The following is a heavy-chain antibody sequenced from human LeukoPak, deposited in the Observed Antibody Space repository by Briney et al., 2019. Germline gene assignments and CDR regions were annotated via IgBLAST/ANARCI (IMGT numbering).Heavy chain of an antibody. Sequence: GASVKVSCKASGYTFTSYDMHWVRQAPGQRLEWMGWINAGNGNTKYSQKFQGRVTITRDTSASTAYMELSSLRSEDTAVYYCARPSRGRYYYDSSGYYAFDIWGQGTMVTVSS. D-gene: IGHD3-22*01. V-gene: IGHV1-3*01. CDR2: INAGNGNT. CDR3: ARPSRGRYYYDSSGYYAFDI. CDR1: GYTFTSYD. J-gene: IGHJ3*02.